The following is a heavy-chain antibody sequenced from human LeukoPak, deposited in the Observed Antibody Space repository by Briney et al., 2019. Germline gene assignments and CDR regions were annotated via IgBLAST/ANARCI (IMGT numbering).Heavy chain of an antibody. J-gene: IGHJ4*02. Sequence: KSSETLSLTCTVSGGSISSYYWSWIRQSPGKGLEWIGYIFYRGSTNYNPSLQSRVTISTATSKNHFSLKLSSVTAADTAVYYCAGGFDSNPDYWGQGTLVTVSS. CDR3: AGGFDSNPDY. D-gene: IGHD3-16*01. V-gene: IGHV4-59*01. CDR1: GGSISSYY. CDR2: IFYRGST.